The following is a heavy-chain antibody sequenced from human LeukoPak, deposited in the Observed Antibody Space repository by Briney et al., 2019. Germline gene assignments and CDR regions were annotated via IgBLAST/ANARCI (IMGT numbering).Heavy chain of an antibody. CDR2: ISAYSGNT. Sequence: ASVKVSCKASGYTFTSYGISWVRQAPGQGLEWMGWISAYSGNTNYAQKLQGRVTMTTDTSTSTAYMELRSLRSDDTAVYYCARGGYGVSYCTNGVCYTGREDSDYWGQGTLVTVSS. D-gene: IGHD2-8*01. J-gene: IGHJ4*02. CDR1: GYTFTSYG. CDR3: ARGGYGVSYCTNGVCYTGREDSDY. V-gene: IGHV1-18*01.